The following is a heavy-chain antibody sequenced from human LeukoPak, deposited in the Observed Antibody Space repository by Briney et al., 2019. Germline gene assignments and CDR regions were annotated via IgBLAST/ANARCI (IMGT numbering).Heavy chain of an antibody. CDR1: GGTFISYA. V-gene: IGHV1-69*10. CDR3: ARGSTRDYYDSSRYYRAGDAFDI. Sequence: SVKVSCKASGGTFISYAISWVRQAPGQGVEWRGGIIPIFGIANYAQKFQGRVTITADKSPSTAYMELSSLRSEDTPVYYCARGSTRDYYDSSRYYRAGDAFDIWGQGTMVTVSS. J-gene: IGHJ3*02. CDR2: IIPIFGIA. D-gene: IGHD3-22*01.